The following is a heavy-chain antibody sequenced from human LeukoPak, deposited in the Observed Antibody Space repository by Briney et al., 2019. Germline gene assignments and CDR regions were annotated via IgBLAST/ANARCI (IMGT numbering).Heavy chain of an antibody. V-gene: IGHV3-30-3*02. D-gene: IGHD6-19*01. Sequence: GGSLRLSCAASGFTFSSYAMHWVRQAPGKGLEWVAVISYDGSNKYYADSVKGRFTISRDNSKNTLYLQMNSLRAEDTAVYYCAKSGSQQWLVRKYYFDYWGQGTLVTVSS. CDR3: AKSGSQQWLVRKYYFDY. J-gene: IGHJ4*02. CDR2: ISYDGSNK. CDR1: GFTFSSYA.